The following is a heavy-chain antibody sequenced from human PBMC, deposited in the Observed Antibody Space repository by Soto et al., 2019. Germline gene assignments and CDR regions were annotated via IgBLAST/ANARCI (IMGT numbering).Heavy chain of an antibody. D-gene: IGHD4-17*01. J-gene: IGHJ6*03. CDR3: ASLGPKKRTTANMDV. V-gene: IGHV4-39*01. Sequence: QLQLQESGPGLVKPSETLSLTCSVSGASVRNSYSYWGWIRQPPGKGLEWIGTIYSGGNTYYNPCLKRRVTISIDMAKNHCSLTLNSVTAADTAVYYGASLGPKKRTTANMDVWGKGTTVTVS. CDR1: GASVRNSYSY. CDR2: IYSGGNT.